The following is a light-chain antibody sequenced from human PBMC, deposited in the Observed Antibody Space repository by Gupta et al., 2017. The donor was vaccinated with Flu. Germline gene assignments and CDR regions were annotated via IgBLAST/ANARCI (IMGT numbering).Light chain of an antibody. CDR1: QGIGNW. V-gene: IGKV1-12*01. J-gene: IGKJ1*01. CDR2: AAV. CDR3: RQGYSFHRT. Sequence: DIQMTKSPSSVSSSVGARVTITCRASQGIGNWLAWYQQTPGKAPKLLIYAAVNLESGVPSRLSGTGSATDFALTISSLQPDDFATYYCRQGYSFHRTFGQGTKVEIK.